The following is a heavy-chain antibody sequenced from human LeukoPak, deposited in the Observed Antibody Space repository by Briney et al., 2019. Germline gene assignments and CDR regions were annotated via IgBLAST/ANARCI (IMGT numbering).Heavy chain of an antibody. CDR1: GGSISSGGYY. J-gene: IGHJ4*02. CDR3: ARAPHDYVWGSYHFDY. Sequence: SETLSLTCTVSGGSISSGGYYWSWIRQPPGKGLEWIGYIYHSGSTYYNPSLKSRVTISVDRSKNQFSLKLSSVTAADTAVYYCARAPHDYVWGSYHFDYWGQGTLVTVSS. V-gene: IGHV4-30-2*01. D-gene: IGHD3-16*02. CDR2: IYHSGST.